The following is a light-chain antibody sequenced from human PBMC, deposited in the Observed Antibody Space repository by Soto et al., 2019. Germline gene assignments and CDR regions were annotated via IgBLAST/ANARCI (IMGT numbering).Light chain of an antibody. CDR1: SSDVGAYNY. V-gene: IGLV2-14*03. CDR3: SSYTTSGSWV. CDR2: DVS. Sequence: QSALTQPASVSGSPGQSITISCTGTSSDVGAYNYVSWYQQHPGKAPKVIINDVSNRPSGVSNRFSSSKSGNTASLTISGLQAEDEAYYYCSSYTTSGSWVFGGGTKLTVL. J-gene: IGLJ3*02.